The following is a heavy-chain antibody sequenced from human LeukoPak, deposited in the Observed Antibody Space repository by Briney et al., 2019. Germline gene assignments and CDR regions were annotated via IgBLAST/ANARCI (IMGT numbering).Heavy chain of an antibody. Sequence: PGGSLRLSCAASGFTFSSYVMSWVRQAPGKGLEWVSAISGSGGSTYYADSVKGRFTISRDNSKNTLYLQMNSLRAEDTAVYYCAKNLPWSGYPRYYFDYWGQGTLVTVSS. CDR3: AKNLPWSGYPRYYFDY. CDR2: ISGSGGST. D-gene: IGHD3-3*01. J-gene: IGHJ4*02. V-gene: IGHV3-23*01. CDR1: GFTFSSYV.